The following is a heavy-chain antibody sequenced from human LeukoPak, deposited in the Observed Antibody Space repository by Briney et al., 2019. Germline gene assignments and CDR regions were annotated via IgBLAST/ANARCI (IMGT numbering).Heavy chain of an antibody. J-gene: IGHJ4*02. D-gene: IGHD4-17*01. CDR1: GGSISSYY. CDR3: ARHMGDYGDFRFDY. V-gene: IGHV4-59*01. CDR2: IYYSGST. Sequence: PSETLSLTCTVSGGSISSYYWSWIRQPPGKGLEWIGYIYYSGSTNYNPSLKSRVTISVDTSKNQFSLKLSSVTAADTAVYYCARHMGDYGDFRFDYWGQGTLVTVSS.